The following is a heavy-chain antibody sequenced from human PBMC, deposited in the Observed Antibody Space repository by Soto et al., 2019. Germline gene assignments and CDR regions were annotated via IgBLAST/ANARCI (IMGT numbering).Heavy chain of an antibody. V-gene: IGHV4-31*01. CDR1: GDSISSGGYY. CDR3: ARELRFLEWSTAPYYGMDV. CDR2: IYYSGIT. J-gene: IGHJ6*02. D-gene: IGHD3-3*01. Sequence: PSQTLSLTCTVSGDSISSGGYYWSWIRRHPGKGLEWIGYIYYSGITYYNPSLKSPVTISVDTSKNQFSLRLSSVTAADTAVYYCARELRFLEWSTAPYYGMDVWGQGTTVTVSS.